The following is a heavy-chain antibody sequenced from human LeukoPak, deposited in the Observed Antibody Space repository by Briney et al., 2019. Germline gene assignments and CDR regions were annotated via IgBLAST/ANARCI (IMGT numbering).Heavy chain of an antibody. CDR2: ISGSGGST. D-gene: IGHD1-26*01. Sequence: GGSLRLSCAASGFTFSSYAKSWVRQAPGKGLEWVSAISGSGGSTYYADSAKGRFTISRDNSKNTLYLQMNSLRAEDTAVYYCAKVPGGATIDYWGQGTLVTVSS. CDR3: AKVPGGATIDY. CDR1: GFTFSSYA. V-gene: IGHV3-23*01. J-gene: IGHJ4*02.